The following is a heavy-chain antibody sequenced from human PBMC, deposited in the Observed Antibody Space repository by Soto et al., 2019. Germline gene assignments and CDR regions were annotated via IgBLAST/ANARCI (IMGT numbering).Heavy chain of an antibody. D-gene: IGHD4-17*01. V-gene: IGHV4-39*01. CDR1: GGSISSSSYY. CDR3: ARHSVGGDYINWFDP. J-gene: IGHJ5*02. Sequence: PSETLSLTCTVSGGSISSSSYYWGWIRQPPGKGLEWIGSIYYSGSTYYNPSLKSRVTISVDTSKNQFPLKLSSVTAADTAVYYCARHSVGGDYINWFDPWGQGTLVTVSS. CDR2: IYYSGST.